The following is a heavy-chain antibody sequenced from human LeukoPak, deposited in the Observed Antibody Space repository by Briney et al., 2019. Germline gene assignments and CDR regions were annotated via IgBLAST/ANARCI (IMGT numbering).Heavy chain of an antibody. J-gene: IGHJ3*01. Sequence: SETLSLTCTVSGGSMRTPSHYWDWIRQPPGKGLEWIGSMFYSGSTYYNPSLRSRVTISGDTSTNQISLTLTSLTAADTAVYYCARRNTVIADTMPLNGFDVWGQGTMVTVSS. CDR2: MFYSGST. CDR1: GGSMRTPSHY. D-gene: IGHD2-2*01. CDR3: ARRNTVIADTMPLNGFDV. V-gene: IGHV4-39*01.